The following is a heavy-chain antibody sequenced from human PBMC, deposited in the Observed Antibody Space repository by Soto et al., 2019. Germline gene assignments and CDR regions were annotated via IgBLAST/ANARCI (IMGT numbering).Heavy chain of an antibody. J-gene: IGHJ4*02. D-gene: IGHD3-22*01. V-gene: IGHV4-59*01. CDR3: ARDSTPDYYDSSGYLNFDY. Sequence: SETLSLTCTVSGGSISSYYWSWIRQPPGKGLEWIGYIYYSGSTNYNPSLKSRVTISVDTSKNQFSLKPSPVTAADTAVYYCARDSTPDYYDSSGYLNFDYWGQGTLVTVSS. CDR2: IYYSGST. CDR1: GGSISSYY.